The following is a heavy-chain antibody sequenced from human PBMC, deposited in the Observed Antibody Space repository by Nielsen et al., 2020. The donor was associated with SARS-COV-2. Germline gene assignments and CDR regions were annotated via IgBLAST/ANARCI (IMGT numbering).Heavy chain of an antibody. D-gene: IGHD2-2*01. CDR2: INHSGST. CDR3: ARGVVVPAASMDV. CDR1: GGSFSGYY. V-gene: IGHV4-34*01. J-gene: IGHJ6*03. Sequence: GSLRLSCAVYGGSFSGYYWSWIRQPPGKGLEWIGEINHSGSTNYNPSLKSRVTISVDTSKNQFSLKLSSVTAADTAVYYCARGVVVPAASMDVWGKGTTVTVSS.